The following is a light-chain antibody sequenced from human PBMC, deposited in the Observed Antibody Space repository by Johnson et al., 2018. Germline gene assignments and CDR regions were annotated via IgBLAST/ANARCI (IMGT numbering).Light chain of an antibody. J-gene: IGLJ1*01. V-gene: IGLV1-51*02. CDR1: SSNIGNNY. CDR2: ENN. Sequence: QSVLTQPPSVSAAPGQKVTISCSGSSSNIGNNYVSWYQQLPGTAPKLLIYENNKRPSGIPDRFSGSKSGTSATLGITGLQTGDEADYYWGTWDSSLSAGNVFGTGTKFTVL. CDR3: GTWDSSLSAGNV.